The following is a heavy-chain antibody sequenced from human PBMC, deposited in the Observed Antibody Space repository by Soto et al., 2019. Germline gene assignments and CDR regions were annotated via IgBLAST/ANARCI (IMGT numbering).Heavy chain of an antibody. CDR3: AHPRGYGVFDAVDI. J-gene: IGHJ3*02. Sequence: EVQLLESGGGLVQPGGSLRLSCAASGFIFSTYAMNWVRQAPGKGLEWVSAISSSGGSTFYAESVRGRFIISRDNSINTLYQQMSRLRTEDTAVYYCAHPRGYGVFDAVDIWGQGTMVSVSS. CDR2: ISSSGGST. D-gene: IGHD4-17*01. V-gene: IGHV3-23*01. CDR1: GFIFSTYA.